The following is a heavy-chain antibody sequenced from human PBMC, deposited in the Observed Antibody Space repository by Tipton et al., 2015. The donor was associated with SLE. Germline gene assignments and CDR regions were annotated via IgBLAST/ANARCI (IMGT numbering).Heavy chain of an antibody. CDR2: IKQDGSEK. CDR3: ARSRYTYGYGFDY. D-gene: IGHD5-18*01. CDR1: GFTFSSYW. Sequence: SLRLSCAASGFTFSSYWMSWVRQAPGKGLEWVANIKQDGSEKYYVDSVKGRFTISRDNAKNSLYLQMNSLKASDTAMYYCARSRYTYGYGFDYWGQGTLVTVAS. J-gene: IGHJ4*01. V-gene: IGHV3-7*03.